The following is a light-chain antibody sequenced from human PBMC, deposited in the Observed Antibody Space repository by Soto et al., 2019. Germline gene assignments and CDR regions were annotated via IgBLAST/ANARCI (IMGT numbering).Light chain of an antibody. CDR1: QSVSSN. CDR2: GAS. V-gene: IGKV3-15*01. CDR3: QQYNKWPLT. J-gene: IGKJ4*02. Sequence: EIVMTQSPATLSVSPGEGATLSCRASQSVSSNLAWYQQKPGQAPRLLIYGASTRATGTPVRFSGNASGTEFTLTIRSLQSEDFGVYYCQQYNKWPLTFGGGTKVEIK.